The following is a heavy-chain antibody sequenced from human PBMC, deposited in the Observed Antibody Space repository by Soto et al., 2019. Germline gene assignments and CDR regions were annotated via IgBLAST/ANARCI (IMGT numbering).Heavy chain of an antibody. CDR2: ISGSGGST. J-gene: IGHJ3*02. D-gene: IGHD5-18*01. Sequence: EVQLLESGGGLVQPGGSLRLSCAASGFTFSSYAMSWVRQAPGKGLEWVSAISGSGGSTYYADSVKGRFTISRDNAKNPSYVQMNSLRAEDTAVYYCAKDLGHSYGYSLYDFDIWGQGTMITVSS. CDR1: GFTFSSYA. CDR3: AKDLGHSYGYSLYDFDI. V-gene: IGHV3-23*01.